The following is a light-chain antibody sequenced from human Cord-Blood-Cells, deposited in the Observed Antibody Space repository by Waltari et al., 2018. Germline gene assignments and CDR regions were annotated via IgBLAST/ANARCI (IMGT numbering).Light chain of an antibody. CDR2: DVS. Sequence: QSALTQPASVSGSPGQSITISCTGTSSAVGGYNYVSWYQRHPGKAPKLMIYDVSNRPSGVSKRFSGSKSGNTASLTISGLQAEDEADYYCSSYTSSSTLVFGGGTKLTVL. V-gene: IGLV2-14*03. CDR3: SSYTSSSTLV. J-gene: IGLJ2*01. CDR1: SSAVGGYNY.